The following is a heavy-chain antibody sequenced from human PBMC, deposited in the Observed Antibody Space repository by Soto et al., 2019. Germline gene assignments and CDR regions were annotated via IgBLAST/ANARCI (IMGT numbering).Heavy chain of an antibody. CDR2: IAPSGNT. V-gene: IGHV4-4*07. Sequence: KPSDTLSLTCSVSGASIDNYHWSWIRQSAGRGLEWIGRIAPSGNTNYNPSLKGRVTMSVDTSKTHFSLKMRSVTAADTAVYYCARDRSAAGPSNWFDPWGQGTLVTVSS. CDR3: ARDRSAAGPSNWFDP. J-gene: IGHJ5*02. CDR1: GASIDNYH. D-gene: IGHD6-13*01.